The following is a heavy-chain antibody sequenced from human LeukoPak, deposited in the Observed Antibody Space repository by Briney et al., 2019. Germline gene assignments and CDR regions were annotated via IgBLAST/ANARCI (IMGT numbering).Heavy chain of an antibody. Sequence: GGSLRLSCAASGFTFSNYAMNWVRQAPGKGLEWVSGISDNGYNTHYADFVKGRFSISRDNSKNSLYLQMNSLRAEDTAKYFCAGDRWTTPIGGGSFPSWGQGTQVTVSS. CDR1: GFTFSNYA. J-gene: IGHJ5*02. CDR3: AGDRWTTPIGGGSFPS. D-gene: IGHD3-3*01. V-gene: IGHV3-23*01. CDR2: ISDNGYNT.